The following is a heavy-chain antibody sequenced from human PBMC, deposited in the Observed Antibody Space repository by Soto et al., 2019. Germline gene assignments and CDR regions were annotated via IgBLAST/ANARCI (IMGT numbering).Heavy chain of an antibody. CDR2: ISSSSGSI. V-gene: IGHV3-48*01. D-gene: IGHD6-19*01. CDR1: GFTFSSYA. Sequence: GGSLRLSCAASGFTFSSYAMSWVRQAPGKGLEWVSYISSSSGSIFYADSVKGRFTISRDNARNSLYLQMNSLRAEDAAIYYCARRSSGWYFDYWGQGTLVTVSS. CDR3: ARRSSGWYFDY. J-gene: IGHJ4*02.